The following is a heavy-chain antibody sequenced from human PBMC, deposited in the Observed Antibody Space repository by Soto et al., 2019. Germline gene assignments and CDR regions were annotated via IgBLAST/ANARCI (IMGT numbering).Heavy chain of an antibody. CDR3: ARDLSGNPGY. J-gene: IGHJ4*02. Sequence: GASVKVSCKASVYTFTKYAITWVRQAPGQGLEWMGWISAYNGNTNYAQKLQGRVTMATDTSTSTAYMELRSLRSDDTAVYYCARDLSGNPGYWGQGTLVTVSS. CDR1: VYTFTKYA. V-gene: IGHV1-18*01. CDR2: ISAYNGNT. D-gene: IGHD2-15*01.